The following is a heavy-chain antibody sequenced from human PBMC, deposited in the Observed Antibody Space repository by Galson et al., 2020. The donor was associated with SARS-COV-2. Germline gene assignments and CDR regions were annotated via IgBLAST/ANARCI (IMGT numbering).Heavy chain of an antibody. CDR1: GFTFSSYS. J-gene: IGHJ3*01. CDR3: ARDRRDWEYRLDL. D-gene: IGHD3-9*01. V-gene: IGHV3-30*04. Sequence: GGSLRLSCAASGFTFSSYSFHWVRQAPGTELEWLTVSSFDGFRHFYADSVRGRFTVSRDNSRNTLSLHLNNLRPDDTAIYYCARDRRDWEYRLDLWGRGTMVTVSS. CDR2: SSFDGFRH.